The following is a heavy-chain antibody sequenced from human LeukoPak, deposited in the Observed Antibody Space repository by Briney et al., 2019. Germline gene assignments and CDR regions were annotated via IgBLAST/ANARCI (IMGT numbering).Heavy chain of an antibody. J-gene: IGHJ4*02. V-gene: IGHV3-48*03. CDR3: ARRYCSSTSCLIDY. Sequence: PGGSLRLSCAASGCSSSSYKINWVPQAPGKGLEWVSYISSSGTTIYYADSVKGRFTISRDNAKNSLYLQMNSLRAEDTAVYYCARRYCSSTSCLIDYWGQGTLVTVSS. CDR1: GCSSSSYK. CDR2: ISSSGTTI. D-gene: IGHD2-2*01.